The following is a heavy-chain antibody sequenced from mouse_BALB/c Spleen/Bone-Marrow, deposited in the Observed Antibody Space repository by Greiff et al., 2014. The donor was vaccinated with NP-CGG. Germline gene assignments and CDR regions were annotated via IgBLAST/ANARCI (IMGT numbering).Heavy chain of an antibody. CDR3: ARGCYYYGSSSPWFAY. V-gene: IGHV1S41*01. J-gene: IGHJ3*01. CDR1: GYTFTSYW. CDR2: IPPGSGTT. Sequence: DLVKPGASVKLSCKASGYTFTSYWINWIKQRPGQGLEWIGRIPPGSGTTYYNEMFKGKATLTVDTSSTTAYIQLSSLSSEDSAVYFGARGCYYYGSSSPWFAYWGQGTLVTVSA. D-gene: IGHD1-1*01.